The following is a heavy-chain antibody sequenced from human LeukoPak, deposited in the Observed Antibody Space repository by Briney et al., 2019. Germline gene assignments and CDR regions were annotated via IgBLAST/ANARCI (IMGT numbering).Heavy chain of an antibody. D-gene: IGHD2-15*01. CDR1: GFTFTGYF. V-gene: IGHV1-46*01. Sequence: GASVKVSCKISGFTFTGYFIHWVRQAPGQGLEWMGIINPSGGSTSYAQKFQGRVTMTRDTSTSTVYMELSSLRSEDTAVYYCARDRNVVVVADAFDIWGQGTMVTVSS. J-gene: IGHJ3*02. CDR2: INPSGGST. CDR3: ARDRNVVVVADAFDI.